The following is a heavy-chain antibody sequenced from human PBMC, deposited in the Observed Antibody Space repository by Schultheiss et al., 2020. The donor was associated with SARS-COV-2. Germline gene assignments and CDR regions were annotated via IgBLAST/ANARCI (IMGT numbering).Heavy chain of an antibody. D-gene: IGHD3-22*01. CDR1: GGSISSYY. V-gene: IGHV4-59*01. CDR3: ARSLHYYDSRYRFDY. Sequence: GSLRLSCTVSGGSISSYYWSWIRQPPGKGLEWIGYIYYSGSTNYNPSLKSRVTISVDTSKNQFSLKLSSVTAADTAVYYCARSLHYYDSRYRFDYWGQGTLVTVSS. CDR2: IYYSGST. J-gene: IGHJ4*02.